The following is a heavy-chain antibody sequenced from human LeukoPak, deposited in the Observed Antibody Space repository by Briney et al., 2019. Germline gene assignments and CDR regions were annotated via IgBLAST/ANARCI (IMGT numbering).Heavy chain of an antibody. CDR1: GYTFTGYY. D-gene: IGHD3-16*01. V-gene: IGHV1-2*02. CDR3: ARDQKGEFHFDY. CDR2: INPNSGGT. J-gene: IGHJ4*02. Sequence: ASVKVSCKASGYTFTGYYMHWVRQAPGQGPEWMGWINPNSGGTNYAQKFQGRVTMTRDTSISTAYMELSRLRSDDTAVYYCARDQKGEFHFDYWGQGTLVTVSS.